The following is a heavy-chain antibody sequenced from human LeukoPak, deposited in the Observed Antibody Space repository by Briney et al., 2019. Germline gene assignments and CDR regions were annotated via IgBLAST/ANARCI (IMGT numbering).Heavy chain of an antibody. CDR1: GYSLTSYW. CDR2: IYPGNSDT. CDR3: ARRYTIFGVVTIDY. Sequence: GESLKTSCKGSGYSLTSYWIAWVRQMPGKGLEWMGIIYPGNSDTKYSPSFQGQVTISADKSISTAYLQWSSLKASDTAMYYCARRYTIFGVVTIDYWGQGTLVTVSS. D-gene: IGHD3-3*01. J-gene: IGHJ4*02. V-gene: IGHV5-51*01.